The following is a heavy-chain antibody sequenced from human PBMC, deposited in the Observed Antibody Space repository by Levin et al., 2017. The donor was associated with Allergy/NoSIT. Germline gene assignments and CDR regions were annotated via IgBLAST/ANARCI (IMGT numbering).Heavy chain of an antibody. J-gene: IGHJ4*02. V-gene: IGHV4-59*01. Sequence: SETLSLTCTVSGVSITTYYWTWIRQPPGKGLEWIGYIFYNGETNYNPSLKSRFTISVDTSKNRFSLRLTSMTAADPAVYYRVRARGQWLASYFDYWGQGTLVTVSS. CDR3: VRARGQWLASYFDY. CDR2: IFYNGET. CDR1: GVSITTYY. D-gene: IGHD6-19*01.